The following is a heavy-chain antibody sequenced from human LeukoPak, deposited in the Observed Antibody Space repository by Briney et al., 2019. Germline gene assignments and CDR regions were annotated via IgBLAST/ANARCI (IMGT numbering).Heavy chain of an antibody. CDR1: GASLSSGAYY. V-gene: IGHV4-61*08. Sequence: SENLPLTCGVPGASLSSGAYYWSWIRQPPGKGLEWIGYISDSGSTNYNLSLRSRVIMSVDTSKNQFSLRLSSVTAADTAVYYCATRPGGADRFYPYFDYWGQGALVTVSS. J-gene: IGHJ4*02. D-gene: IGHD1-26*01. CDR2: ISDSGST. CDR3: ATRPGGADRFYPYFDY.